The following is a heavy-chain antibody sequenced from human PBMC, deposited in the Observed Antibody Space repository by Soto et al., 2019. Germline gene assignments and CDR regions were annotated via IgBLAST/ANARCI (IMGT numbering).Heavy chain of an antibody. Sequence: EVQLLESGGGLVQPGGSLRLSCAASGFTFSSYAMSWVRQAPGKGLEWVSAISGSGGSTYYADSVKGRFTTSRDNSKNTLYLQMNSLRAEDTAVYYCAKGRPLYYYGSEPFDYWGQGTLVTVSS. CDR2: ISGSGGST. CDR1: GFTFSSYA. CDR3: AKGRPLYYYGSEPFDY. D-gene: IGHD3-10*01. J-gene: IGHJ4*02. V-gene: IGHV3-23*01.